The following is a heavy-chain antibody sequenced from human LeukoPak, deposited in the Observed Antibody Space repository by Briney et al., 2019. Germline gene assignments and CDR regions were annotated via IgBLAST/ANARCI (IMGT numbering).Heavy chain of an antibody. CDR2: IIPIFGTA. CDR3: AIRFLEWLGIDY. J-gene: IGHJ4*02. CDR1: GGTFSSYA. D-gene: IGHD3-3*01. V-gene: IGHV1-69*05. Sequence: SVNVSCKASGGTFSSYAISWVRQAPGQGLEWMGGIIPIFGTANYAQKFQGRVTITTDESTSTAYMELSSLRSEDTAVYYCAIRFLEWLGIDYWGQGTLVTVSS.